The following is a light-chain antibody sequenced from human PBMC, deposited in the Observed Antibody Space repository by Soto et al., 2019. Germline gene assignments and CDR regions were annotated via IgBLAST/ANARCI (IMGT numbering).Light chain of an antibody. CDR1: SRDVNGYNY. J-gene: IGLJ1*01. V-gene: IGLV2-14*01. CDR3: SSYTTSNTRQIV. Sequence: QSVLTQPASVSGFPGQSITISCTGTSRDVNGYNYVSWYQQHPGKAPKFMIYDVSNRPSGVSNRFSGSKSGNTASLTISVLQAEDEADYYCSSYTTSNTRQIVFGTGTKVTV. CDR2: DVS.